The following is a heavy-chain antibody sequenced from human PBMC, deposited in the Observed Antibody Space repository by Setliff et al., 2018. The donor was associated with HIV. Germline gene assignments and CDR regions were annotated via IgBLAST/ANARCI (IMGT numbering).Heavy chain of an antibody. D-gene: IGHD2-8*02. Sequence: PSETLSLTCAVYGGSFSGYYWGWICQPPGTGLERIGEINHSGRTIQSPSLGRRVTISIDTSKNQFSLTLSSVCAADTAVSYCASVSKTYWYSIPRGYYHHMDVWGKGATVTVSS. CDR2: INHSGRT. CDR3: ASVSKTYWYSIPRGYYHHMDV. V-gene: IGHV4-34*01. CDR1: GGSFSGYY. J-gene: IGHJ6*03.